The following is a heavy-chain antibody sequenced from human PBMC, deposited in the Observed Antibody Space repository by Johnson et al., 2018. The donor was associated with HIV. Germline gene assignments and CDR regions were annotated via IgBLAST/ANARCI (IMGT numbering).Heavy chain of an antibody. D-gene: IGHD1-1*01. J-gene: IGHJ3*02. CDR1: GFTFDDYA. Sequence: VQLVESGGGLVQPGRSLRLSCAASGFTFDDYAMHWVRQAPGKGLEWVSGLSWNSGSIGYADSVKGRFTISRDNAKNSLYLQMNSLRAEDTALYYCAKNVGRGKLLKDAFDIWGQGTMVTVSS. V-gene: IGHV3-9*01. CDR3: AKNVGRGKLLKDAFDI. CDR2: LSWNSGSI.